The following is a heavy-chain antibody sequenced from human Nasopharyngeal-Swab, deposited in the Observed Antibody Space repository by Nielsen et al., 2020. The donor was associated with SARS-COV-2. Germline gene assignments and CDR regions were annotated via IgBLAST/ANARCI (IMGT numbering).Heavy chain of an antibody. D-gene: IGHD2-15*01. CDR1: GFTFSSYG. V-gene: IGHV3-30*18. Sequence: GGSLRLSCAASGFTFSSYGMHWVRQDPGKGLEWVAVISYDGSNKYYADSVKGRFTISRDNSKNTLYLQMNSLRAEDTAVYYCAKAHGGGFYYYYMDVWGKGTTVTVSS. CDR3: AKAHGGGFYYYYMDV. CDR2: ISYDGSNK. J-gene: IGHJ6*03.